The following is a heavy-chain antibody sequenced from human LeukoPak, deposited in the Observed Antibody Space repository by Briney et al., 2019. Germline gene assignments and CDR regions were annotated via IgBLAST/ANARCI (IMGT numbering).Heavy chain of an antibody. Sequence: PSETLSLTCTVSSASIISDTYYWGWIRQPPGQGLAWIGGIYYSGSTYYSPSLKSRVTMSVDTSTNQFYLKLISVTAADTALYYCARNFYASSGYYLDDFYFDFWGQGTLVTVSS. J-gene: IGHJ4*02. D-gene: IGHD3-22*01. CDR1: SASIISDTYY. V-gene: IGHV4-39*07. CDR3: ARNFYASSGYYLDDFYFDF. CDR2: IYYSGST.